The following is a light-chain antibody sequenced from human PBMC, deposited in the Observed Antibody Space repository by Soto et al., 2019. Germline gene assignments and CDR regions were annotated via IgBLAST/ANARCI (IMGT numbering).Light chain of an antibody. CDR1: SSDVGGYNY. CDR3: SSYTSSSTLYV. CDR2: EVT. J-gene: IGLJ1*01. V-gene: IGLV2-14*01. Sequence: QSVLTQPPSASGSPGQSVTISCTGTSSDVGGYNYVCWYKQHPGKAPQLMIYEVTNRPSGVSDRFSGSKSGNTASLTISGLQAEDEADYYCSSYTSSSTLYVFGTGTKVTVL.